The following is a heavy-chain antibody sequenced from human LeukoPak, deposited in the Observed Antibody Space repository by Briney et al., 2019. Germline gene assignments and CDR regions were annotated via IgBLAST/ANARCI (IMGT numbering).Heavy chain of an antibody. CDR2: ISSNGGST. D-gene: IGHD3/OR15-3a*01. CDR1: GFTFSTYA. J-gene: IGHJ4*02. CDR3: VTLGLASPSDY. Sequence: GGSLRLSCSASGFTFSTYAAHWVRQAPGKGLEYVSAISSNGGSTYYADSVRGRFTISRDSSKNTLYLQMTSLRTEGTAVYYCVTLGLASPSDYWGQGTLVTVSS. V-gene: IGHV3-64D*09.